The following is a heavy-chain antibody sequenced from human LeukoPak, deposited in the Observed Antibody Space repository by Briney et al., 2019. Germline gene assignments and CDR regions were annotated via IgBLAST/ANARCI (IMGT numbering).Heavy chain of an antibody. CDR2: IYYSGST. D-gene: IGHD3-10*01. J-gene: IGHJ4*02. Sequence: SETLSLTCTVSGGSIGAYYWSWIRQPPGKGLQWIGNIYYSGSTNYNPSLNSRVTMSIDTSKNQFSLKLTSVTAADTAVYYRARRGGSESYLFDYWGQGILVIVS. CDR3: ARRGGSESYLFDY. CDR1: GGSIGAYY. V-gene: IGHV4-59*08.